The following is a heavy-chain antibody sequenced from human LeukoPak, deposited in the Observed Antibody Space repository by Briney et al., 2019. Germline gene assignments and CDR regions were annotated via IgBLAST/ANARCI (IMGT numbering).Heavy chain of an antibody. CDR1: GYSFTSYG. CDR3: ARETMVRGVIITYFDY. J-gene: IGHJ4*02. CDR2: ISAYNGNT. V-gene: IGHV1-18*04. D-gene: IGHD3-10*01. Sequence: ASVTVSCKASGYSFTSYGISWVRQAPGQGLEWMGRISAYNGNTNYAQKLQGRVTMTTDTSTSTAYMELRSLRSDDTAVYYCARETMVRGVIITYFDYWGQGTLVTVSS.